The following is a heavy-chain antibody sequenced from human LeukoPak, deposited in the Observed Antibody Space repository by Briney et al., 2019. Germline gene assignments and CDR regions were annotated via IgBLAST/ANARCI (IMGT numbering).Heavy chain of an antibody. J-gene: IGHJ4*02. CDR2: INPNSGGT. Sequence: ASVKVSCKASGYTFTGYYMHWVRQAPGQGLEWMGWINPNSGGTNYAQKLQGRVTMTRDTSISTAYMELSRLTSDDSAVYYCARGPDSSGFYPFDYWGQGTLVTVSS. D-gene: IGHD3-22*01. V-gene: IGHV1-2*02. CDR3: ARGPDSSGFYPFDY. CDR1: GYTFTGYY.